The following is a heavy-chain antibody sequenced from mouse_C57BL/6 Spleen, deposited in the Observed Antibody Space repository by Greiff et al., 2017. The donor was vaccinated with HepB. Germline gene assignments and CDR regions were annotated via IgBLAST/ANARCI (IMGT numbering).Heavy chain of an antibody. V-gene: IGHV1-54*01. CDR2: INPGSGGT. CDR3: AREGNGSAWFAY. CDR1: GYAFTNYL. Sequence: VKLMESGAELVRPGPSVKVSCKASGYAFTNYLIEWVKQRPGQGLEWIGVINPGSGGTNYNEKFKGKATLTADKSSSTAYMQLSSLTSEDSAVYFCAREGNGSAWFAYWGQGTLVTVSA. J-gene: IGHJ3*01. D-gene: IGHD1-1*01.